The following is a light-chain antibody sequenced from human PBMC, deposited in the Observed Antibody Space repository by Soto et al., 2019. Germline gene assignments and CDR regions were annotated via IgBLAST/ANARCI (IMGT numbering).Light chain of an antibody. CDR3: SSYTSSTTYV. V-gene: IGLV2-14*03. CDR2: DVS. J-gene: IGLJ1*01. Sequence: QSALTQSASVSGSPGQSITISCTGTSSDVGASNYVSWYQHHPGKAPKLMIYDVSNRPSGVSNRFSGSKPGNTASLTISGLQTEDEADYYCSSYTSSTTYVFGTGTKVTVL. CDR1: SSDVGASNY.